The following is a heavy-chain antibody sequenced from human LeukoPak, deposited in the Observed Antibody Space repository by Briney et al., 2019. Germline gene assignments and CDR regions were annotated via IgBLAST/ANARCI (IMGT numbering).Heavy chain of an antibody. CDR2: IYHSGST. J-gene: IGHJ4*02. Sequence: SSETLSLTCTVSGYSISSGYYWGWIRQPPGKGLEWIGSIYHSGSTYYNPSLKSRVTISVDTSKNQFSLKLSSVTAADTAVYYCARTYDSSGYSLYFDYWGQGTLVTVSS. V-gene: IGHV4-38-2*02. CDR3: ARTYDSSGYSLYFDY. CDR1: GYSISSGYY. D-gene: IGHD3-22*01.